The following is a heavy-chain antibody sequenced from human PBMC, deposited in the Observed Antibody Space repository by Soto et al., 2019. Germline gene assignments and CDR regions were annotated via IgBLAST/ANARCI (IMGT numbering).Heavy chain of an antibody. CDR1: GGSISSSNW. CDR2: IYHSGST. V-gene: IGHV4-4*02. D-gene: IGHD3-22*01. CDR3: ATSDPDYYDSSGYYSG. Sequence: SETLSLTCAVSGGSISSSNWWSWVRQPPGKRLEWIGEIYHSGSTNYNPSLKSRVTISVDKSKNQFSLKLSSVTAADTAVYYCATSDPDYYDSSGYYSGWGQGTLVTVSS. J-gene: IGHJ4*02.